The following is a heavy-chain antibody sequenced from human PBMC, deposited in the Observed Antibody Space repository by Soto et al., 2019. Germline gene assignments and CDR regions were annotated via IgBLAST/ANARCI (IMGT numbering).Heavy chain of an antibody. CDR1: GLTFTRYS. Sequence: GASLRLSWAPSGLTFTRYSMNWVRHAPGKGLEWVSSISSTTNYIYYADSMKGRFTVSRDNAKNSVYLEMNSLSAEDTAVYYCARESEDLTSNFDYWGQGTLVTVSS. CDR2: ISSTTNYI. CDR3: ARESEDLTSNFDY. J-gene: IGHJ4*02. V-gene: IGHV3-21*01.